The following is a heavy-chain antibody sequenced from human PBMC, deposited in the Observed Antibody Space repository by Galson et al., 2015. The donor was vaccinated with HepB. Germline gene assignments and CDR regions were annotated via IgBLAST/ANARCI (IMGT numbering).Heavy chain of an antibody. Sequence: SVKVSCKASGYTFTSYYMHWVRQAPGQGLEWMGRINPNSGGTNYAQKFQGRVTMTRDTSISTAYMELSRLRSDDTAVYYCARVWCGGDCYSKDNDYWGQGTLVTVSS. CDR3: ARVWCGGDCYSKDNDY. V-gene: IGHV1-2*06. D-gene: IGHD2-21*02. CDR1: GYTFTSYY. J-gene: IGHJ4*02. CDR2: INPNSGGT.